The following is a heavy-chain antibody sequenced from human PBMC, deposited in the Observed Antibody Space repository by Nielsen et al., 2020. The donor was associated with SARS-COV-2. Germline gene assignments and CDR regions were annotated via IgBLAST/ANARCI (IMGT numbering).Heavy chain of an antibody. Sequence: WIRQPPGKGLEWVSAISGSGGSTYYADSVKGRFTISRDNSKNTLYLQMNSLRAEDTAVYYCARASIAARLYPDYWGQGTLVTVSS. CDR2: ISGSGGST. V-gene: IGHV3-23*01. D-gene: IGHD6-6*01. CDR3: ARASIAARLYPDY. J-gene: IGHJ4*02.